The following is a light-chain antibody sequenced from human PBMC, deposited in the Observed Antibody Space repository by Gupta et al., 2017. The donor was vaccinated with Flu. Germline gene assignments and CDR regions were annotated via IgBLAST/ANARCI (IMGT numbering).Light chain of an antibody. Sequence: DIVLTQSPGTLSMSPGERATLSCRASQSVSSSYVAWYQQKPGQAPRLLIYGASSRATGIPDRFSGSGSGTDFTITISRLEPEDFAVYYCQQYGSSFTFGPGTKVDIK. V-gene: IGKV3-20*01. CDR1: QSVSSSY. J-gene: IGKJ3*01. CDR2: GAS. CDR3: QQYGSSFT.